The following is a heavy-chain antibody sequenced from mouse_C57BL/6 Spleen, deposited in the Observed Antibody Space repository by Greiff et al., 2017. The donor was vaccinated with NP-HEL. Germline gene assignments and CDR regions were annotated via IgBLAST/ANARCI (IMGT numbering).Heavy chain of an antibody. D-gene: IGHD1-1*01. J-gene: IGHJ4*01. CDR2: IYPGDGDT. CDR3: ARFHYGMDYAMDY. V-gene: IGHV1-82*01. CDR1: GYAFSSSW. Sequence: VQLQQSGPELVKPGASVKISCKASGYAFSSSWMNWVKQRPGKGLEWIGRIYPGDGDTNYNGKFKGKATLTADKSSSTAYMQLSSLTSEDSAVYFCARFHYGMDYAMDYWGQGTSVTVSS.